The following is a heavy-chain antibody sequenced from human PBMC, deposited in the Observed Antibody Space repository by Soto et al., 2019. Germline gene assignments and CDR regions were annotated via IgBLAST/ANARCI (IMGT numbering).Heavy chain of an antibody. Sequence: EVRLLESGGGLVQPGGSLRLSCAASGFTFSVYAMSWLRQAPGKGLEWVSGISGSGDRTHYADSVKGRFTVSRDNAKSMLYLQTNSLRAEDTATYYCAKALYGGFTYWGQGTLVTVSS. CDR2: ISGSGDRT. V-gene: IGHV3-23*01. CDR3: AKALYGGFTY. CDR1: GFTFSVYA. J-gene: IGHJ4*02. D-gene: IGHD3-10*01.